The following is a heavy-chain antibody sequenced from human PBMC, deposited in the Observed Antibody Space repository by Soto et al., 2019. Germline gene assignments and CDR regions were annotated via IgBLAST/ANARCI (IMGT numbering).Heavy chain of an antibody. CDR3: ARELMNTVTYFDY. CDR1: GFIFSDHY. D-gene: IGHD4-17*01. V-gene: IGHV3-72*01. CDR2: TRNKANSYTT. Sequence: PGGSLRLSCAASGFIFSDHYMDWVRQAPGKGLEWVGRTRNKANSYTTEYAASVKGRFTISRDDSRNSLYLQMNSLKIEDTAMYYCARELMNTVTYFDYWGQGTLVTVSS. J-gene: IGHJ4*02.